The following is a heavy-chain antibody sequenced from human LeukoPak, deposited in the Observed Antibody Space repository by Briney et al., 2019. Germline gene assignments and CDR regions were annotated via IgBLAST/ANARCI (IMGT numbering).Heavy chain of an antibody. CDR3: ARSASTYYYDSSGYYLDY. D-gene: IGHD3-22*01. V-gene: IGHV3-20*04. J-gene: IGHJ4*02. CDR1: EFTFDDYG. CDR2: VNWNGGST. Sequence: GGSLRLSCAASEFTFDDYGMSWVRQAPGKGLEWVSGVNWNGGSTGYADSVKGRFTISRDNAKNSLYLQMNSLRAEDTALYYCARSASTYYYDSSGYYLDYWGQGTLVTVSS.